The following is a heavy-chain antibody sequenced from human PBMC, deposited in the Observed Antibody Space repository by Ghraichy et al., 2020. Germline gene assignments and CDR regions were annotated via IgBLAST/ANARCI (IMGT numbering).Heavy chain of an antibody. J-gene: IGHJ4*02. CDR2: ISSSSSTI. Sequence: GGSLRLSCAASGFTFSSYSMNWVRQAPGKGLEWVSYISSSSSTIYYADSVKGRFTISRDNAKNSLYLQMNSLRAEDTAVYYCARADPIYDLGYWGQGTLVTVSS. CDR1: GFTFSSYS. V-gene: IGHV3-48*01. D-gene: IGHD3/OR15-3a*01. CDR3: ARADPIYDLGY.